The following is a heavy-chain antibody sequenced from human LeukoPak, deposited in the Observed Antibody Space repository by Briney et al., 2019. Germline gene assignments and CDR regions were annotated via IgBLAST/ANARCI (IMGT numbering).Heavy chain of an antibody. CDR2: INPNSGVT. CDR1: GYSFTSYA. Sequence: ASVKVSCKASGYSFTSYAINWVRQAPGQGLEWMGWINPNSGVTYSAQKFQGRVTMTRDTSTSTAYMELSSLTSDDTALYYCARGGYSSSLYDFWGQGSLVTVSA. D-gene: IGHD6-13*01. J-gene: IGHJ4*02. CDR3: ARGGYSSSLYDF. V-gene: IGHV1-2*02.